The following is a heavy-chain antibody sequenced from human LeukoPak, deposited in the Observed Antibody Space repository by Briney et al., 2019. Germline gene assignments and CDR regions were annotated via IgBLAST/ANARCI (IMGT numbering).Heavy chain of an antibody. CDR3: ARLADCSSTRCHDY. V-gene: IGHV4-39*01. D-gene: IGHD2-2*01. CDR1: GGSISSRTYY. J-gene: IGHJ4*02. CDR2: SYYSGST. Sequence: SETLSLTCTVSGGSISSRTYYWGWVRQPPGRGLEWVGSSYYSGSTYYNPSLKSRVTISVDTSKNQFSLKLRSVTAADTAVYYCARLADCSSTRCHDYWGQGTLVTVSS.